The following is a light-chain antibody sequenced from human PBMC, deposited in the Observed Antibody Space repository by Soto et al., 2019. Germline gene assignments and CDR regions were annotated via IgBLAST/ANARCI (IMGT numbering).Light chain of an antibody. J-gene: IGKJ4*01. CDR1: QSILHRSNNKNY. CDR2: WAS. V-gene: IGKV4-1*01. CDR3: QQYYSTPLT. Sequence: DIVMTQSPDSLAVSLGERATINCKSSQSILHRSNNKNYLAWYAQKPGQPPKLLIYWASTREPGVPDRFSGSGSGTDFTLTISSLQAEDVAVYYCQQYYSTPLTFGGGTKVEIK.